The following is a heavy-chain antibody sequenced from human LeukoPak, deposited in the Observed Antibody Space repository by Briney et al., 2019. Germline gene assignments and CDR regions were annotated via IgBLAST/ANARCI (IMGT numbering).Heavy chain of an antibody. J-gene: IGHJ5*02. Sequence: SETLSLTCTVSGASISEFYWSWIRQSPEKGLEWIGYIFHTGSTNYNPSLKSRVTISMNTSKSQFSLRRSSVTAADTAVYYCARHPQEFRSDWFDPWGQGTLVTVSS. CDR3: ARHPQEFRSDWFDP. D-gene: IGHD3-10*01. V-gene: IGHV4-59*08. CDR2: IFHTGST. CDR1: GASISEFY.